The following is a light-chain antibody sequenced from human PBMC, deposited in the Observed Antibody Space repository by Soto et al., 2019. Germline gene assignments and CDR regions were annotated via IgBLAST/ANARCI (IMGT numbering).Light chain of an antibody. CDR3: QETYSLPSVN. Sequence: DFQMTQSPSSLSASVGDRVTITCRSSQSVTTYLNWYQQKPGKAPKLLIYVASTLQSGVPSRFSGSGSGTQFTLTTSTLQTKDAATYFYQETYSLPSVNFGGGTKVQIK. CDR2: VAS. CDR1: QSVTTY. V-gene: IGKV1-39*01. J-gene: IGKJ4*01.